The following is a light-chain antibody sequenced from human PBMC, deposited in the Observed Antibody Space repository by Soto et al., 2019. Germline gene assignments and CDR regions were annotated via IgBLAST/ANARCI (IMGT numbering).Light chain of an antibody. Sequence: DIQMTQSPSSLSASVGDRVTITCQASQDITSYFIGYQHKPGKAPKLLIYDASILEAGVPPRFSGSGSGTDFTFTISSLQPEDVATYYCQYCGYLPIFGPGTTVDFK. V-gene: IGKV1-33*01. J-gene: IGKJ3*01. CDR2: DAS. CDR3: QYCGYLPI. CDR1: QDITSY.